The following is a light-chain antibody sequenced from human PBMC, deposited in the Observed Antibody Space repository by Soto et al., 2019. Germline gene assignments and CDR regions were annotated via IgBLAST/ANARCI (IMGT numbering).Light chain of an antibody. CDR2: KAS. V-gene: IGKV1-5*03. J-gene: IGKJ1*01. Sequence: DIQMTQSPSTLSGSVGDRVTITCRASQTISSWLAWYQQKPGKDPKLLIYKASTLKSGVPSRFSGSGSGTEFNLTISRLQTDDFATYYCQHYNSYPEAFGQGTKLDIK. CDR1: QTISSW. CDR3: QHYNSYPEA.